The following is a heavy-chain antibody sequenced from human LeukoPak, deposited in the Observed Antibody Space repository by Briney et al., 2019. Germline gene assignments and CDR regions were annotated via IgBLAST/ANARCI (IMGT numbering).Heavy chain of an antibody. CDR3: AREYCGGTSCPKSYYYYYYMDV. V-gene: IGHV3-23*01. J-gene: IGHJ6*03. D-gene: IGHD2-2*01. Sequence: GGTLRLSCAASGFTFSSYGMSWVRQAPGKGLEWVSAISGSGGSTYYADSVKGRFTISRDNSKNTLYLQMNSLRAEDTAVYYCAREYCGGTSCPKSYYYYYYMDVWGKGTTVTVSS. CDR1: GFTFSSYG. CDR2: ISGSGGST.